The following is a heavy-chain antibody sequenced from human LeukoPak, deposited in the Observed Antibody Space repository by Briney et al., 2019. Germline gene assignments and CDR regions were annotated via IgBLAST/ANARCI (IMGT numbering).Heavy chain of an antibody. CDR1: GYTFSSYY. CDR2: INPSGGST. J-gene: IGHJ3*02. Sequence: GASVKVSCKASGYTFSSYYMHWVRQAPGQGLEWMGIINPSGGSTSFAQKFQGKLIMTRDMSTSTVYMELTSLRSEDTAVYYCARDSESRSYYIGDAFDIRGQGTMVTVSS. CDR3: ARDSESRSYYIGDAFDI. D-gene: IGHD3-22*01. V-gene: IGHV1-46*01.